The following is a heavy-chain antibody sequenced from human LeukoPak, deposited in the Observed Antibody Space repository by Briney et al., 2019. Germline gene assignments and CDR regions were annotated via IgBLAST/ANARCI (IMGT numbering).Heavy chain of an antibody. D-gene: IGHD4-17*01. J-gene: IGHJ4*02. CDR3: AKVSSHYGDYAFDF. V-gene: IGHV3-9*01. CDR2: ISRNSDGV. CDR1: GFNFDDYA. Sequence: GGSLRLSCAASGFNFDDYALHWVRQTPGKGLEWVSGISRNSDGVGYADSVKGRFTISRDNAKNSLYLQMNSLRAEDTALYYCAKVSSHYGDYAFDFWGQGTRVTVSS.